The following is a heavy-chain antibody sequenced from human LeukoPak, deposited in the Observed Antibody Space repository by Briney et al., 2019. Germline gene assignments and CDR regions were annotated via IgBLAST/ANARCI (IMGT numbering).Heavy chain of an antibody. CDR2: IYYSGST. V-gene: IGHV4-31*03. D-gene: IGHD4-17*01. Sequence: TLSLTCTVSGGSISSGGYYWSWIRQHPGKGLEWIGYIYYSGSTYYNPSLKSRVTISVDTSKNQFSLKLSSVTAADTAVYYRAREPTVTVYDYYYGMDVWGQGTTVTVSS. CDR1: GGSISSGGYY. CDR3: AREPTVTVYDYYYGMDV. J-gene: IGHJ6*02.